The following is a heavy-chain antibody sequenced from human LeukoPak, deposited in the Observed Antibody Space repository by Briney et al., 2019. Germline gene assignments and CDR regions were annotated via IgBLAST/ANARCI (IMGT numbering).Heavy chain of an antibody. J-gene: IGHJ4*02. CDR2: IYYSGST. CDR3: ARRGKVTTWG. V-gene: IGHV4-39*01. CDR1: GGSISSSSYY. Sequence: PSETLSLTCTVSGGSISSSSYYWGWIRQPPGKGLEWIGSIYYSGSTYYNPSLKSRVTVSVDTSKNQFSMKLSSVTAADTAVYYCARRGKVTTWGWGQGTLVTVSS. D-gene: IGHD4-17*01.